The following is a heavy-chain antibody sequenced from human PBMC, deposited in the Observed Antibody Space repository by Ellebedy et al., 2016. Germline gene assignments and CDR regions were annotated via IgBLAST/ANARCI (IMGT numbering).Heavy chain of an antibody. J-gene: IGHJ4*02. CDR3: ARHSRIAVAGNNYFDY. V-gene: IGHV5-10-1*04. CDR2: IDPSDSYT. CDR1: GYSFTSYW. D-gene: IGHD6-19*01. Sequence: GESLKISXKGSGYSFTSYWISWVRQMPGKGLEWMGRIDPSDSYTNYSPSFQGQVTISADKSISTAYLQWSSLRASDTAIYYCARHSRIAVAGNNYFDYWGQGTLVTVSS.